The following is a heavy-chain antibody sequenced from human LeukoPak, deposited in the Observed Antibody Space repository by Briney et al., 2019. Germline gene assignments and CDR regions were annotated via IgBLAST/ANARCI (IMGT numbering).Heavy chain of an antibody. D-gene: IGHD3-3*01. J-gene: IGHJ6*03. Sequence: SETLSLTCTVSGGSISSYYWSWIRQPPGKGLEWIGYIYYSGSTNCNPSLKSRVTISVDTSKNQFSLKLSSVTAADTAVYYCARGWSGSYYYYYMDVWGKGTTVTVSS. CDR3: ARGWSGSYYYYYMDV. V-gene: IGHV4-59*01. CDR2: IYYSGST. CDR1: GGSISSYY.